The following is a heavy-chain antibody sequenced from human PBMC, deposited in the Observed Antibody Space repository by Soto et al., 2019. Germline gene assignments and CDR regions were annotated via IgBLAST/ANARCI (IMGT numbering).Heavy chain of an antibody. CDR1: GYTFTSYG. CDR2: ISAYNGNT. J-gene: IGHJ4*02. D-gene: IGHD4-17*01. CDR3: ARDRDYGDLGPIFDY. Sequence: GASVKVSCKASGYTFTSYGIIWVRQAPGQGLEWMGWISAYNGNTNYAQKLQGRVTMTTDTSTSTAYMELRSLRSDDTAVYYCARDRDYGDLGPIFDYWGQGTLVTVSS. V-gene: IGHV1-18*01.